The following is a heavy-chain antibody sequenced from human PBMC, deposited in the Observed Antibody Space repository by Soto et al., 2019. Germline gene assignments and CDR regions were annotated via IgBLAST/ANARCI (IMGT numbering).Heavy chain of an antibody. D-gene: IGHD4-17*01. CDR3: VREVDYGLLGF. CDR1: GDSVSSNSGA. V-gene: IGHV6-1*01. CDR2: TYYRSKWYN. Sequence: QVQLQQSGPVLVKPSQTLSLTCAISGDSVSSNSGAWNWFRQSPSRGLEWLGRTYYRSKWYNDYAVCVKSRITINPDTSKNQFCLHLNSVTPEDTAVYYCVREVDYGLLGFWGQGTLVTVSS. J-gene: IGHJ4*02.